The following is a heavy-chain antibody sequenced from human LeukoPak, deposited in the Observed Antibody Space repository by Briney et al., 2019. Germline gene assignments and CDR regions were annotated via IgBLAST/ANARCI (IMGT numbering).Heavy chain of an antibody. V-gene: IGHV5-51*01. CDR3: ARQDGNPKYYFDY. CDR2: IYPGDSDT. J-gene: IGHJ4*02. CDR1: GCSFTYYW. Sequence: GESLQISCKGSGCSFTYYWIGWVRQMPGKGLEWMGIIYPGDSDTRYRPSFQGQVTISVDKSISTAYLQWSSLKASDTAMYYCARQDGNPKYYFDYWGQGTLVTVSS.